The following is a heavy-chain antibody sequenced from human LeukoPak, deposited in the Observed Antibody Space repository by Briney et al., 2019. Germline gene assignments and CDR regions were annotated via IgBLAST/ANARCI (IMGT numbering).Heavy chain of an antibody. Sequence: GGSLRLSCAASGITVSSIYMNRVRQAPGRGLEWVSGIYSDGSTYYADSVKGRFTISRDNSQNTLYLQMNSLRAEDTAVYYCARGYYRFVSENWGQGTLVTVSS. V-gene: IGHV3-66*01. CDR1: GITVSSIY. D-gene: IGHD3-10*01. CDR3: ARGYYRFVSEN. CDR2: IYSDGST. J-gene: IGHJ4*02.